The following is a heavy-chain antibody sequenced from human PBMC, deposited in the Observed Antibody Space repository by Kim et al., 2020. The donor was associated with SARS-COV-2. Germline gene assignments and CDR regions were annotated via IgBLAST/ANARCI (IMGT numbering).Heavy chain of an antibody. J-gene: IGHJ5*02. CDR3: ARGGWKSGSGSYYNSDWFDP. D-gene: IGHD3-10*01. Sequence: SVKVSCKASGGTFSSYAISWVRQAPGQGLEWMGGIIPIFGTANYAQKFQGRVTITADESTSTAYMELSSLRSEDTAVYYCARGGWKSGSGSYYNSDWFDPWGQGTLVTVSS. CDR1: GGTFSSYA. V-gene: IGHV1-69*13. CDR2: IIPIFGTA.